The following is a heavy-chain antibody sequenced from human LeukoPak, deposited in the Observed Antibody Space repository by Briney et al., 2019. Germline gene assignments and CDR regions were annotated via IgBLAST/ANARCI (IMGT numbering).Heavy chain of an antibody. CDR3: ARRSFVVVPAAIMDWFDP. V-gene: IGHV1-46*01. D-gene: IGHD2-2*01. Sequence: ASVKVSCKASGYTFTSYYMHWVRQAPGQGLEWMGLINPSGGSTSYAQKFQGRVTMTRDMSTSTVYMELSSLRSEDTAVYYCARRSFVVVPAAIMDWFDPWGQGTLVTVSS. J-gene: IGHJ5*02. CDR1: GYTFTSYY. CDR2: INPSGGST.